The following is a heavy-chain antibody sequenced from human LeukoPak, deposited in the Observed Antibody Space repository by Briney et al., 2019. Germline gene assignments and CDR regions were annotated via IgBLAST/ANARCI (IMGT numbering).Heavy chain of an antibody. CDR2: IRRDGDKE. V-gene: IGHV3-30*02. CDR3: AKDESSTFYWQKTGFDS. J-gene: IGHJ4*02. CDR1: GFTFSHFD. D-gene: IGHD2/OR15-2a*01. Sequence: GGSLRLSCAASGFTFSHFDMHWVRQAPGKGLEWVGYIRRDGDKEYYADSMKGRFADSVKDRFALSRDNSKNILFLEMNSLRAEDTAVYYCAKDESSTFYWQKTGFDSWGQGALVTVAS.